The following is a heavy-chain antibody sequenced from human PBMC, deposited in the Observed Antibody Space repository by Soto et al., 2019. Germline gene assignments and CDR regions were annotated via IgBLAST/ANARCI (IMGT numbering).Heavy chain of an antibody. D-gene: IGHD4-4*01. CDR1: DGSFSGFY. Sequence: QVQLQQWGAGLLKPSETLSLTCAVYDGSFSGFYWSWIRQPPGKGLEWIGEINHIGITNYNPSLKSRVPRSVDTSKNQFSLKLNSMTAADTAVYYCARGYAVNWHTPHYWGQGTLVTVSS. V-gene: IGHV4-34*01. CDR2: INHIGIT. CDR3: ARGYAVNWHTPHY. J-gene: IGHJ4*02.